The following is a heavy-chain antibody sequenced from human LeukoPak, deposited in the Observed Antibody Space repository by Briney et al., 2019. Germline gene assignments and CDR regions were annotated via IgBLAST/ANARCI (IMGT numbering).Heavy chain of an antibody. V-gene: IGHV4-39*01. CDR3: ARAHGSYSSSTYFDY. CDR2: IYYSGST. Sequence: SETLSLTCTVSGGSISSSSYYWGWIRQPPGKGLEWIGSIYYSGSTYYNPSLKSRVTISVDTSKNQFSLKLSSVTAADTAVYYCARAHGSYSSSTYFDYWGQGTLVTVSS. CDR1: GGSISSSSYY. D-gene: IGHD6-6*01. J-gene: IGHJ4*02.